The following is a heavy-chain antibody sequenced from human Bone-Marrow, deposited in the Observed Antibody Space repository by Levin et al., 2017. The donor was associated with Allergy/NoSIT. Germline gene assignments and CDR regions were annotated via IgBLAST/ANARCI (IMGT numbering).Heavy chain of an antibody. J-gene: IGHJ3*02. CDR1: GFTFSSYS. CDR3: ARVTGNCGGDCYPVNAAFDI. Sequence: GGSLRLSCAASGFTFSSYSMNWVRQAPGKGLEWVSYISSSSSTIYYADSVKGRFTISRDNAKNSLYLQMNSLRDEDTAVYYCARVTGNCGGDCYPVNAAFDIWGQGTMVTVSS. CDR2: ISSSSSTI. D-gene: IGHD2-21*02. V-gene: IGHV3-48*02.